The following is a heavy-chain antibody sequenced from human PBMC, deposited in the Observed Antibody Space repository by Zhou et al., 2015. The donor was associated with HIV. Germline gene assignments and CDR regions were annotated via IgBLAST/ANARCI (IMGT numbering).Heavy chain of an antibody. Sequence: QVQLVESGGGLVKPGGSLRLSCAASGFTFSDYYMSRIRQAPGKGLEWVSYISSSGSTIYYADSVKGRFTISRDNAKNSLYLQMNSLRAEDTAVYYCAREGSIAAAGTRYYYYYMDVWGKGTTVTVSS. CDR1: GFTFSDYY. CDR2: ISSSGSTI. J-gene: IGHJ6*03. CDR3: AREGSIAAAGTRYYYYYMDV. V-gene: IGHV3-11*04. D-gene: IGHD6-13*01.